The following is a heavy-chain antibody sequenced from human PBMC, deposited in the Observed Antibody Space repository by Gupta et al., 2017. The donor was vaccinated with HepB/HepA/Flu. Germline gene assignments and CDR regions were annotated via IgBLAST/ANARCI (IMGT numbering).Heavy chain of an antibody. D-gene: IGHD5-24*01. J-gene: IGHJ4*02. CDR2: ISRSSKTI. CDR1: GFTLDTNS. Sequence: EVQLEESGGGFVQTGGSLRLSCAASGFTLDTNSLNWVRQVPGKGLEWLAYISRSSKTIYYVGSVEGRFTVSRDLAKNSLYLQMSSLRDEDTAIYYCARTNRGGYNPNGFDTWGQGAPVTVSS. CDR3: ARTNRGGYNPNGFDT. V-gene: IGHV3-48*02.